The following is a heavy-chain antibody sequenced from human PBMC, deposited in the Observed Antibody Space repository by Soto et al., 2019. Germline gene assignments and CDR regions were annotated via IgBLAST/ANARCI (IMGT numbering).Heavy chain of an antibody. CDR3: ASGGNWFDP. V-gene: IGHV4-59*01. D-gene: IGHD3-16*01. CDR2: MYYNCNI. J-gene: IGHJ5*02. Sequence: SETLSLTFNVSGGSISHYYWTWVRQSPEKGLEWIGYMYYNCNINYNPSLNSRVTISIDTSKNQFSLTLKSVTAADTDVYYCASGGNWFDPWGQGVLVTVSS. CDR1: GGSISHYY.